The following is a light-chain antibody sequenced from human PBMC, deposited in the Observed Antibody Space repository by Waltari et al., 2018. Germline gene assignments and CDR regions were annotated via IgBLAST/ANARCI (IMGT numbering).Light chain of an antibody. V-gene: IGLV2-8*01. Sequence: QSALTQPPSASGSPGQAVTISCPGTSTDVGSYDYVSWYQHHPDNAPKLIILEVHKWPSGVPDRFSGSKSGNTASLTVSGLQAEDEADYYCSSYAGTDNFVVFGGGTKLTVL. CDR1: STDVGSYDY. CDR3: SSYAGTDNFVV. J-gene: IGLJ2*01. CDR2: EVH.